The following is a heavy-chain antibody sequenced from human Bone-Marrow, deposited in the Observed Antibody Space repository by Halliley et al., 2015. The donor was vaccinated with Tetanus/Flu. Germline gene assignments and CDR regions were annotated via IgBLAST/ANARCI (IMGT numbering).Heavy chain of an antibody. J-gene: IGHJ4*02. Sequence: SLRLSCAASGFTFRNYGLNWVRQAPGKGLEWVSTISGDGGRAYYVDSVKGRLTISRDNSNNTLYLQMNSLRVEDTAVYYCAREPGGIPIVGFYYFVSWGQGTPVSVSS. CDR2: ISGDGGRA. V-gene: IGHV3-23*01. CDR3: AREPGGIPIVGFYYFVS. CDR1: GFTFRNYG. D-gene: IGHD2-21*01.